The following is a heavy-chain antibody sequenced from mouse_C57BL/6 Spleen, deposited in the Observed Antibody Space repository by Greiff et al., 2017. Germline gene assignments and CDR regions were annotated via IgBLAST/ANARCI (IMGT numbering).Heavy chain of an antibody. CDR3: ARRDYGYYYYAMDY. CDR2: IYPGSGST. D-gene: IGHD2-2*01. CDR1: GYTFTSYW. Sequence: QVQLKQPGAELVKPGASVKMSCKASGYTFTSYWITWVKQRPGQGLEWIGDIYPGSGSTNYNEKFKSKATLTVDTSSSTAYMQLSSLTSEDSAVYYCARRDYGYYYYAMDYWGQGTSVTVSS. V-gene: IGHV1-55*01. J-gene: IGHJ4*01.